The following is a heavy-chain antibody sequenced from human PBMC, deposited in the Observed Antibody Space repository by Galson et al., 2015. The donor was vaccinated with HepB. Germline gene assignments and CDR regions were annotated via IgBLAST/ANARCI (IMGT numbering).Heavy chain of an antibody. CDR2: ISASGDRT. D-gene: IGHD3-10*01. V-gene: IGHV3-23*01. CDR3: ARLTTLWFADF. J-gene: IGHJ4*02. Sequence: SLRLSCAASEFNFFFYTMTWVRQAPGKGLEWVSCISASGDRTYYADSVKGRFTISRDNSKNTLYLLMSSLRADDTAVYYCARLTTLWFADFWGQGTLVTVSS. CDR1: EFNFFFYT.